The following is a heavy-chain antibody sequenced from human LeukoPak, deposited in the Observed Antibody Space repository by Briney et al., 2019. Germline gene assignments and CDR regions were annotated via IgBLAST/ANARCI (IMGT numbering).Heavy chain of an antibody. CDR2: ISGSGGST. J-gene: IGHJ4*02. Sequence: PGGSLRLSCAASGFTFSSYAMGWVRQAPGKGLEWVSAISGSGGSTYYADSVKGRFTISRDNSKNTLYLQMNSLRAEDTAVYYCAKSSLRYGWSYYFDYWGQGTLVTVSS. D-gene: IGHD3-10*01. CDR1: GFTFSSYA. V-gene: IGHV3-23*01. CDR3: AKSSLRYGWSYYFDY.